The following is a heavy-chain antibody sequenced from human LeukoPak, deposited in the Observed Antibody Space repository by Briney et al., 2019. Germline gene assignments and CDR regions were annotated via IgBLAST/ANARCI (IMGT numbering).Heavy chain of an antibody. V-gene: IGHV3-21*01. CDR2: ISSSSSYI. CDR1: GFTFSSYS. J-gene: IGHJ6*02. D-gene: IGHD7-27*01. CDR3: ARDRVFALLGKQYGMDV. Sequence: PGGSVRLSCAASGFTFSSYSMNWVRQAPGKGLEWVSSISSSSSYIYYADSVKGRFTISRDNAENSLYLQMNSLRAEDTAVYYCARDRVFALLGKQYGMDVWGQGTTVTVSS.